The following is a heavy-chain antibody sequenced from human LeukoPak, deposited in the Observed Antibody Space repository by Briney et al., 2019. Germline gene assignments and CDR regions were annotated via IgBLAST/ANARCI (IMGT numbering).Heavy chain of an antibody. CDR3: ARGAYCGGDCYSHYFDY. CDR2: ISGSGGRT. D-gene: IGHD2-21*02. Sequence: GGSLRLSCAASGFTFNNYAMNWVRQAPGKGLEWVSSISGSGGRTYYADSVKGRFTISRDNSKNTLYLQMNSLRAEDTAVYYCARGAYCGGDCYSHYFDYWGQGTLVTVSS. CDR1: GFTFNNYA. V-gene: IGHV3-23*01. J-gene: IGHJ4*02.